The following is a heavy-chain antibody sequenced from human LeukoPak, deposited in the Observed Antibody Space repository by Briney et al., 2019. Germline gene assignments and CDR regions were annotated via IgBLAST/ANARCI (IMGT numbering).Heavy chain of an antibody. D-gene: IGHD6-13*01. V-gene: IGHV3-23*01. Sequence: PGGSLRLSCAASGFTFSSYGMSWVRQAPGKGLEWVSAISGSGGSTYYADSVKGRFTISRDNSKNTLYLQMNSLRAEDTAVYYCAKGHGGSSWYRYYFDYWGQGTLVTVSS. CDR3: AKGHGGSSWYRYYFDY. CDR2: ISGSGGST. CDR1: GFTFSSYG. J-gene: IGHJ4*02.